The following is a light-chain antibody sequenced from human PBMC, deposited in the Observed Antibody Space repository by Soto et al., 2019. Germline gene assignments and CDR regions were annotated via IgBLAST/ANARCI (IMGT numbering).Light chain of an antibody. V-gene: IGKV3-15*01. Sequence: EIVMTQSPVTLSVSPGERATHSCRACQSVSSNLAWYQKKPGQAPRLLIDGASIRATGIPARFSGSGSGTEFTLTISSLQSEDFAVYYCQQYNDWPLTFGGGTKVDIK. J-gene: IGKJ4*01. CDR3: QQYNDWPLT. CDR1: QSVSSN. CDR2: GAS.